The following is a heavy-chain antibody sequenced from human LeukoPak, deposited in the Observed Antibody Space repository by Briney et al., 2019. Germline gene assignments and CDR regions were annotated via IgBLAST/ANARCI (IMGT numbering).Heavy chain of an antibody. D-gene: IGHD3-3*01. CDR2: ISAYNGNT. CDR3: ARGVGYYDFWSGRLDY. V-gene: IGHV1-18*01. J-gene: IGHJ4*02. Sequence: GASVKVSCKASRYTFTSYGISWVRQAPGQGLEWMGWISAYNGNTNYAQKLQGRVTMTTDTSTSTAYMELRSLRSDDTAVYYCARGVGYYDFWSGRLDYWGQGTLVTVSS. CDR1: RYTFTSYG.